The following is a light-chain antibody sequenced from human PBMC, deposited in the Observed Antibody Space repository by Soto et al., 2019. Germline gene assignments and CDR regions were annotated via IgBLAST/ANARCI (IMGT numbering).Light chain of an antibody. V-gene: IGKV3-15*01. CDR2: RAS. CDR1: QSVSSS. CDR3: KKNHDWWT. Sequence: EIVMTQSPATLSVSPGERATLSCRASQSVSSSIVWYQQKPGQAPRLLIYRASTRATGIPARFSASGSETEFTLTISSLQSEDFAVYYCKKNHDWWTFGQGTKVDIK. J-gene: IGKJ1*01.